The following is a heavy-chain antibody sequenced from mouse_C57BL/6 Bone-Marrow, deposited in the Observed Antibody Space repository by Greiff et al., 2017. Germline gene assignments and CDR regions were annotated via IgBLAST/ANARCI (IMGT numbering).Heavy chain of an antibody. CDR1: GFSLTSYG. V-gene: IGHV2-2*01. J-gene: IGHJ4*01. D-gene: IGHD2-10*02. CDR2: IWSGGST. CDR3: ASPVSPYAMDY. Sequence: VQLQQSGPGLVQPSQSLSITCTVSGFSLTSYGVHWVRQSPGKGLAWLGVIWSGGSTDYNAAFISRLSISKDNSKSQVFFNMNSLQADDTAIYYCASPVSPYAMDYWGQGTSVTVSS.